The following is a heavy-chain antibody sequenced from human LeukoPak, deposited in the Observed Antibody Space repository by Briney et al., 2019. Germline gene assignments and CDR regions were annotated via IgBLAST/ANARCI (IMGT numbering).Heavy chain of an antibody. J-gene: IGHJ4*02. D-gene: IGHD5-12*01. Sequence: GASVKVSCKASGGTFSSYAISWVRQAPGQGLEWMGRIIPILGIANYAQKFQGRVTITADESTSTAYMELSSLRSEDTAVYYCAREAPSGYDLGGDYYFDYWGQGTLVTVSS. CDR2: IIPILGIA. CDR1: GGTFSSYA. V-gene: IGHV1-69*04. CDR3: AREAPSGYDLGGDYYFDY.